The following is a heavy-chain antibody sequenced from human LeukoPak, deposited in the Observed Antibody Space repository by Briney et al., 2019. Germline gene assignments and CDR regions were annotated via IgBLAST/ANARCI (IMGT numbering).Heavy chain of an antibody. Sequence: SVKVSCKASGGTFSSYAISWVRQAPGQGLEWMGGITPIFGTANYAQKFQGRVTITADESTSTAYMELSSLRSEDTAVYYCARRSSGYYLDFDYWGQGTLVTVSS. CDR3: ARRSSGYYLDFDY. CDR1: GGTFSSYA. V-gene: IGHV1-69*01. CDR2: ITPIFGTA. J-gene: IGHJ4*02. D-gene: IGHD3-22*01.